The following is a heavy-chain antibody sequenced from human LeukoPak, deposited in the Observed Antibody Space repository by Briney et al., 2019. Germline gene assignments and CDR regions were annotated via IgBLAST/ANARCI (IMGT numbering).Heavy chain of an antibody. Sequence: GGSLRLSCAASGFTFDDYAMHWVRQAPGKGLEWVSLISGDGGSTYYADSVKGRFTISRDNSKNSLYLQMNSLRTEDTALYYCAKDAQHRLRSSLYYYYGMDVWGQGTTVTVSS. CDR3: AKDAQHRLRSSLYYYYGMDV. CDR1: GFTFDDYA. D-gene: IGHD6-13*01. V-gene: IGHV3-43*02. J-gene: IGHJ6*02. CDR2: ISGDGGST.